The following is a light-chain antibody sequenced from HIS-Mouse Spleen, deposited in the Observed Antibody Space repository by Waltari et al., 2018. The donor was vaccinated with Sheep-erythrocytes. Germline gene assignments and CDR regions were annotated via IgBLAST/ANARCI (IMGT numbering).Light chain of an antibody. J-gene: IGKJ4*01. CDR3: QQYYSTPLT. CDR1: QSVLYSSNNKNY. V-gene: IGKV4-1*01. Sequence: DIVMTQSPDSLAVSLGERATINCKSSQSVLYSSNNKNYLAWYQKKPGPTPKLLIYWASTRESGVPDRFSGSGSGTDFTLTISSLQAEDVAVYYCQQYYSTPLTFGGGTKVEIK. CDR2: WAS.